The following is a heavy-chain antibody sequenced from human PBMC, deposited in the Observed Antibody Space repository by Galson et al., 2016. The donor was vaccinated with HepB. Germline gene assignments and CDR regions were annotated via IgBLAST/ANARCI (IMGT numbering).Heavy chain of an antibody. D-gene: IGHD4-17*01. CDR1: GFTVSSNY. Sequence: SLRLSCAASGFTVSSNYMTWVRQAPGKGLEYVSVIYSGGTTYYADSVKGRFTISRDNSKNTLFLQMNTLRAEDTAVYSCARGVYGDHGWFDYWGQGTLVTVSS. J-gene: IGHJ4*02. CDR3: ARGVYGDHGWFDY. V-gene: IGHV3-66*02. CDR2: IYSGGTT.